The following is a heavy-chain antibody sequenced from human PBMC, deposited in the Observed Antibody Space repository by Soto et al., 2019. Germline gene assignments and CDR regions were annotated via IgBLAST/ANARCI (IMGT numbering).Heavy chain of an antibody. D-gene: IGHD6-13*01. Sequence: GGSLRLSCAASGFTFSNAWMNWVRQAPGKGLEWVGRIKSKTDGGTTDYAAPVKGRFTISRDDSKNTLYLQMNSLKTEDTAVYYCTTVWGGAAAGSYFDYWGQGTLVTVSS. J-gene: IGHJ4*02. CDR3: TTVWGGAAAGSYFDY. CDR1: GFTFSNAW. V-gene: IGHV3-15*07. CDR2: IKSKTDGGTT.